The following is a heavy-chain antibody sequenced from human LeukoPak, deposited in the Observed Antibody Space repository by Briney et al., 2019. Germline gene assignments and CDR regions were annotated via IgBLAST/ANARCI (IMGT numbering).Heavy chain of an antibody. CDR2: ISGGGGGT. J-gene: IGHJ4*02. CDR1: GFIFSNYA. CDR3: AKEMGITVGGSFDY. D-gene: IGHD6-19*01. Sequence: PGGSLRLSCAASGFIFSNYAMTCVRQAPGKRLEWVSAISGGGGGTYYADSVKGRFTISRDNSKNTLYLQMNSLRAEDTAVYYCAKEMGITVGGSFDYWGQGTLVTVSS. V-gene: IGHV3-23*01.